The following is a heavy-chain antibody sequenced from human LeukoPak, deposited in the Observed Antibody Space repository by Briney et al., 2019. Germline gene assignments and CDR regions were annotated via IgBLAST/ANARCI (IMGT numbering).Heavy chain of an antibody. J-gene: IGHJ4*02. D-gene: IGHD1-26*01. V-gene: IGHV1-2*02. CDR1: GYTFTGYY. CDR2: INPNSGGT. Sequence: GASVKVSRKASGYTFTGYYMHWVRQAPGQGLEWMGWINPNSGGTNYAQKFQGRVTMTRDTSISTAYMELSRLRSDDTAVYYCARDKVGATVGDYWGQGTLVTVSS. CDR3: ARDKVGATVGDY.